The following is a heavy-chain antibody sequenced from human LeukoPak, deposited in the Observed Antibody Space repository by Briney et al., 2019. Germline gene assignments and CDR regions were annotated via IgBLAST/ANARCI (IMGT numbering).Heavy chain of an antibody. V-gene: IGHV3-7*01. Sequence: GRSLRLSCAASGFSLSNYWMSWVRQAPGKGLEWVANINQDGSDKYYVDSVMGRFTISKDNAKNSVYLQMNSPRPEDTAIYYCAWYGVTHGLDVWGQGTTVTVSS. CDR2: INQDGSDK. D-gene: IGHD3-10*01. CDR1: GFSLSNYW. CDR3: AWYGVTHGLDV. J-gene: IGHJ6*02.